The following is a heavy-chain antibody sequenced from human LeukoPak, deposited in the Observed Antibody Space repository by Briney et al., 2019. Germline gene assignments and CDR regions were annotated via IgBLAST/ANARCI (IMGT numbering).Heavy chain of an antibody. J-gene: IGHJ5*02. V-gene: IGHV3-49*04. CDR2: IRSKAYGGTT. CDR3: TRNLYYYDSSGYYH. Sequence: GGSLRLSCTASGFTFGDYAMSWVRQAPGKGLEWVGFIRSKAYGGTTEYAASVKGRFTISRDDSKSIAYLQMNSLKTEDTAVYYCTRNLYYYDSSGYYHWGQGTLVTVSS. D-gene: IGHD3-22*01. CDR1: GFTFGDYA.